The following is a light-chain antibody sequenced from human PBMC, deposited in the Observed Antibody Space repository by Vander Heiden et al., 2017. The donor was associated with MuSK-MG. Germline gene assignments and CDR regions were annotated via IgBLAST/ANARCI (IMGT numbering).Light chain of an antibody. CDR1: QSLLHSNGYDY. V-gene: IGKV2-28*01. CDR3: RQPLQIPLT. Sequence: DIVMTQSPLSLPVTPGEPASISCRSSQSLLHSNGYDYLDWYVQKPGQSPQLLIYWGSNRASGVPDRFSGGGSGTDFTLKISRVEAEDVGIYYCRQPLQIPLTFGGGTMVEIK. J-gene: IGKJ4*01. CDR2: WGS.